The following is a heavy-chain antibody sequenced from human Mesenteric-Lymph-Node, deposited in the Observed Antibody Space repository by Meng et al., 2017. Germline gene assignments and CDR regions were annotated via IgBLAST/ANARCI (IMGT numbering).Heavy chain of an antibody. CDR2: IHSSGST. J-gene: IGHJ4*02. CDR3: ASFPPPGKQWLVTDY. V-gene: IGHV4-31*03. D-gene: IGHD6-19*01. CDR1: GGSISSGGYY. Sequence: QVQLQESGPGLVKPSQTLSLTCTVSGGSISSGGYYWSWIRQHPGKGLEWIGYIHSSGSTYYNPYLRSRVTISVDKSKNQFSLKLSSVTAADTAVYYCASFPPPGKQWLVTDYWGQGTLVTVSS.